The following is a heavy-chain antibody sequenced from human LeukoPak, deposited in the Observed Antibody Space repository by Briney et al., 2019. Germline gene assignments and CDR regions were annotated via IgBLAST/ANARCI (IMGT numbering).Heavy chain of an antibody. CDR1: GYTFTSYH. CDR3: ARDHSGFHFDY. V-gene: IGHV1-18*01. J-gene: IGHJ4*02. CDR2: ISAYNGIP. D-gene: IGHD3-10*01. Sequence: ASVKVSCKASGYTFTSYHIAWVRQAPGRGLEWMGWISAYNGIPKYAENLQGRVTMTIDTSTSTAYMELRSLGSDDTAVYYCARDHSGFHFDYWGQGTLVTVSS.